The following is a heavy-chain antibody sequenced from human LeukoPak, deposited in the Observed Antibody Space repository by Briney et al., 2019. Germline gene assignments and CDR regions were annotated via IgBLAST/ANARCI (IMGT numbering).Heavy chain of an antibody. CDR1: GGSFSDYY. CDR2: INHSGSI. CDR3: ARGPVDV. Sequence: SETLSLTCAVYGGSFSDYYWSWIRQPPGKGLEWIGEINHSGSINYTPSLKSRVTISVDTSKNQFSLKLSSVTAADTAVYYCARGPVDVWGKGTTVTVSS. J-gene: IGHJ6*04. V-gene: IGHV4-34*01.